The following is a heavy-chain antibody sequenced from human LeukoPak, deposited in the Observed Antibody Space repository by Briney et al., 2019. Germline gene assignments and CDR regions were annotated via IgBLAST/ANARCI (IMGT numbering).Heavy chain of an antibody. CDR1: GFSFSSSA. J-gene: IGHJ4*02. CDR3: AKERRRVDTAMVRSYYFEN. V-gene: IGHV3-23*01. CDR2: ITGNGATT. D-gene: IGHD5-18*01. Sequence: GESLRLSCAGSGFSFSSSAMSWVRQTPGKGLEWVSSITGNGATTYYSDSVKCRFTISRDNSRNTLSLQMSSLRVEDTAVYYCAKERRRVDTAMVRSYYFENWGQGTLVTVSS.